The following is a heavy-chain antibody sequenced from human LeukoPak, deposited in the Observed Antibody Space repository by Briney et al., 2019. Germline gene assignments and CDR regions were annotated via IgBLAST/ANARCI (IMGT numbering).Heavy chain of an antibody. Sequence: GASVKVSCKASGYTFTGYYMHWVRQAPGQGLEWMGWINPNSGGTNYAQKFQGRVTMTRDTSISTAYMELSRLRSDDTAVYYCARAYVMSAAATSGDFDYWGQGTLVTVSS. J-gene: IGHJ4*02. D-gene: IGHD2-15*01. CDR1: GYTFTGYY. V-gene: IGHV1-2*02. CDR3: ARAYVMSAAATSGDFDY. CDR2: INPNSGGT.